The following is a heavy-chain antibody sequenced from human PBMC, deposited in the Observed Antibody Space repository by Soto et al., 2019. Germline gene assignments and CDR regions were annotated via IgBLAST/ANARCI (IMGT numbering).Heavy chain of an antibody. CDR1: GFAFGNYD. Sequence: GGSLRLSCTASGFAFGNYDMSWVRQAPGKGLEWVSAISDSGGSTYYADSVKGRFTISRDNSKNTLYLQTNSLRAEDTAVYYCANRDTSMVTRYYYGMDVWGQGTTVTVSS. CDR2: ISDSGGST. D-gene: IGHD5-18*01. CDR3: ANRDTSMVTRYYYGMDV. J-gene: IGHJ6*02. V-gene: IGHV3-23*01.